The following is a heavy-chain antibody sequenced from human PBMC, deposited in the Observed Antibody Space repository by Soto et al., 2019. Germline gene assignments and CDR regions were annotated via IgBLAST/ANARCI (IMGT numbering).Heavy chain of an antibody. J-gene: IGHJ6*02. CDR2: IYTSGST. CDR1: GGSISSYY. CDR3: ARVMTLTKEVLGGYYYGMDV. D-gene: IGHD2-8*02. V-gene: IGHV4-4*07. Sequence: PSETLSLTCTVSGGSISSYYWSWIRQPAGKGLEWIGRIYTSGSTNYNPSLKSRVTMSVDTSKNQSSLKLSSVTAADTAVYYCARVMTLTKEVLGGYYYGMDVWGQGTTVTVSS.